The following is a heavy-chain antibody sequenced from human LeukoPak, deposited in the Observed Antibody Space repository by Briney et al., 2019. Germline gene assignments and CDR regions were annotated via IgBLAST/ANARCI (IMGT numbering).Heavy chain of an antibody. D-gene: IGHD1-26*01. J-gene: IGHJ4*02. CDR1: GFTFSSYS. CDR2: ISGSGGST. Sequence: GGSLRLSCAASGFTFSSYSMNWVRQAPGKGLEWVSAISGSGGSTYYADSVKGRFTISRDNSKNMLYLQMNSLRAEDTAVYYCARDLDSGSYYAFDYWGQGTLVTVSS. V-gene: IGHV3-23*01. CDR3: ARDLDSGSYYAFDY.